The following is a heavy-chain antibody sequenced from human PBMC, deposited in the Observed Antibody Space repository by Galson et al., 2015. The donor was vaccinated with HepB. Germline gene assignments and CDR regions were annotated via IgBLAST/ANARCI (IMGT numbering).Heavy chain of an antibody. Sequence: SLRVSCKASGFNFTNYKMHWVRQAPGQGLEWVAVISTDGSNEYYADTVKGRFTVSRDNSKSTLYMEMNSLRPEDTALYYCAKSYRLRYYYYYGMDAWGHGTTVTVSS. CDR2: ISTDGSNE. J-gene: IGHJ6*02. CDR1: GFNFTNYK. CDR3: AKSYRLRYYYYYGMDA. V-gene: IGHV3-30*18. D-gene: IGHD3-16*02.